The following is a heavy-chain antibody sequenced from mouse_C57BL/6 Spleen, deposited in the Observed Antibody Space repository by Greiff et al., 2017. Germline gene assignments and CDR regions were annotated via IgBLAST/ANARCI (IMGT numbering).Heavy chain of an antibody. CDR2: IWSGGST. V-gene: IGHV2-2*01. J-gene: IGHJ4*01. CDR3: ARPPHYGSSYGYAMDY. CDR1: GFSLTSYG. D-gene: IGHD1-1*01. Sequence: VQLQESGPGLVQPSQSLSITCTVSGFSLTSYGVHWVRQSPGKGLEWLGVIWSGGSTDYNAAFISRLSISKDNSKSQVFFKMNSLQADDTAIYYCARPPHYGSSYGYAMDYWGQGTSVTVSS.